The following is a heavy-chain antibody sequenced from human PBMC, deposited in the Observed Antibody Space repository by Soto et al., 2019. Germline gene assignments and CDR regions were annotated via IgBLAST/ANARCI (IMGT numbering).Heavy chain of an antibody. D-gene: IGHD5-18*01. CDR3: ARCIQGDYYYGMDV. J-gene: IGHJ6*02. Sequence: QAQLVQSGAEVKKPGASVKVSCKASGYTFYSHSISWVRQAPGQGLEWMGRINADYGNTQYAQTFRGRVTMTADTSTTPVYRELTNLRSDKTAVYYCARCIQGDYYYGMDVWGQGPTVTFSS. V-gene: IGHV1-18*01. CDR1: GYTFYSHS. CDR2: INADYGNT.